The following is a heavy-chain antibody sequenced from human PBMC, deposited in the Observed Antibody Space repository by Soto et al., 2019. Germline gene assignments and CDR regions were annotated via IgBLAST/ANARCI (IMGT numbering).Heavy chain of an antibody. CDR3: ARSSTSANYFDY. Sequence: PSETLSLTCAVSGGSISSGGYSWSWIRQPPGKGLEWIGYIYHSGSTYYNPSLKSRVTISVDRSKNQFSLKLNSVTAADTAVYYCARSSTSANYFDYWGQGTLVTVSS. CDR1: GGSISSGGYS. CDR2: IYHSGST. V-gene: IGHV4-30-2*01. D-gene: IGHD2-2*01. J-gene: IGHJ4*02.